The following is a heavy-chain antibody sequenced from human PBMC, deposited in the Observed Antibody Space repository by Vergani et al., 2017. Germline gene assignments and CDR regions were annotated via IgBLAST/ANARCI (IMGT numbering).Heavy chain of an antibody. J-gene: IGHJ4*02. Sequence: QVVQSGAEVKKSGASVKVSCKTSGYTFSNYHMHGARQAPGQGLEGMGIINPSGGHTNYAQKFQGRVTMTRDTSTSTVYMELSSLRSEDTAIYYCARGDYGILTGYRYWGQGTLVTVSA. CDR2: INPSGGHT. V-gene: IGHV1-46*03. CDR3: ARGDYGILTGYRY. CDR1: GYTFSNYH. D-gene: IGHD3-9*01.